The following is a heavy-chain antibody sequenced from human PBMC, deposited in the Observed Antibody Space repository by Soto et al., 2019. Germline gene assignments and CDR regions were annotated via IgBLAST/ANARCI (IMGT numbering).Heavy chain of an antibody. CDR1: GFTFDDYA. CDR2: ISWNSGSI. D-gene: IGHD3-9*01. Sequence: GGSLRLSCAASGFTFDDYAMHWVRQAPGEGLEWVSGISWNSGSIGYADSVKGRFTISRDNAKNSLYLQMNSLRAEDTALYYCAKGSTSRLVGAFDIWGQGTMVTVSS. V-gene: IGHV3-9*01. J-gene: IGHJ3*02. CDR3: AKGSTSRLVGAFDI.